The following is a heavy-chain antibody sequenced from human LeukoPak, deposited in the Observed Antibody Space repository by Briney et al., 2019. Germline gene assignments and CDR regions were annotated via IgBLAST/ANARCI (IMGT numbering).Heavy chain of an antibody. J-gene: IGHJ5*02. V-gene: IGHV3-48*02. CDR3: ARGPPHWGYCSGGRCYWWYWFDP. CDR2: ISSSISVI. Sequence: PGGSLRLSCAASGFTFSSYSMNWVRQAPGKGLEWVSYISSSISVIYYADSVKGRFTISRDNAKNSLYLQMNSLRDEDTAVYYCARGPPHWGYCSGGRCYWWYWFDPWGQGTLVTVSS. D-gene: IGHD2-15*01. CDR1: GFTFSSYS.